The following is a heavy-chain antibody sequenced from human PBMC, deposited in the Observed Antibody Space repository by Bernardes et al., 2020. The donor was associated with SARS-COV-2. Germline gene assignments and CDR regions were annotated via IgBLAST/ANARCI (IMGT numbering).Heavy chain of an antibody. Sequence: SVKVSCKASGGTFSSYAISWVRQAPGQGLEWMGRIIPIFGTANYAQKFQGRVTITADESTSTAYMELSSLRSEDTAVYYCARDGVGYCSSTSCHPPVYYYYGMDVWGQGTTVTVSS. CDR2: IIPIFGTA. CDR1: GGTFSSYA. J-gene: IGHJ6*02. CDR3: ARDGVGYCSSTSCHPPVYYYYGMDV. D-gene: IGHD2-2*01. V-gene: IGHV1-69*13.